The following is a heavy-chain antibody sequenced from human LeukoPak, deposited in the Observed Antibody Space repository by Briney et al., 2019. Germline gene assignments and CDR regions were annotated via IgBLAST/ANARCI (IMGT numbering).Heavy chain of an antibody. V-gene: IGHV4-61*01. J-gene: IGHJ4*02. D-gene: IGHD3-10*01. Sequence: SETLSLTCTVSGDSVRSDSHYWSWIRQPPGKGLELIGYIYYSGSTNYNPSLKSRVTISIDTSKNQFSLKLSSVTAADTAVYYCTRDPPRGFGELWSQGTLVTVSS. CDR3: TRDPPRGFGEL. CDR2: IYYSGST. CDR1: GDSVRSDSHY.